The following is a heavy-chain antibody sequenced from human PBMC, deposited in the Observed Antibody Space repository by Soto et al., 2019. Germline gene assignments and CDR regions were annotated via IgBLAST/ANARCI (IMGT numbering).Heavy chain of an antibody. Sequence: PSETLSLTYAVSGGSISSSYWWSWVRQPPGKGLEWIGEIYHSGSTNYNPSLKSRVTISVDKSKNQFSLKLSSVTAADTAVYYCARVSGSYYYGMDVWGQGTTVTVSS. CDR2: IYHSGST. CDR1: GGSISSSYW. D-gene: IGHD1-26*01. V-gene: IGHV4-4*02. J-gene: IGHJ6*02. CDR3: ARVSGSYYYGMDV.